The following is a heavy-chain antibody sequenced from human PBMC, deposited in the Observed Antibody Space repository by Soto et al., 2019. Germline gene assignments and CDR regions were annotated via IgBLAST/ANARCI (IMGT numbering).Heavy chain of an antibody. CDR1: GGYFSGYY. V-gene: IGHV4-34*01. D-gene: IGHD6-6*01. Sequence: SETLSLTYAVYGGYFSGYYWSWIRQPPGKGLEWIGEINHSGSTNYNPSLKSRVTISVDSSKNQFSLKLSSVTAADTAVYHCARSIAARPYLYYYYYYMDVWGKGTTVTVSS. CDR2: INHSGST. CDR3: ARSIAARPYLYYYYYYMDV. J-gene: IGHJ6*03.